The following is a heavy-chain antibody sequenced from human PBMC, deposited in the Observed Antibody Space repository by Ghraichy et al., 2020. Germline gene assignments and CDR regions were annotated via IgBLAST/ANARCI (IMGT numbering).Heavy chain of an antibody. CDR1: GGSFRGYS. D-gene: IGHD5-12*01. V-gene: IGHV4-34*01. Sequence: SQTLSLTCAVYGGSFRGYSSTWIRQPPGKGLECIGEMNHSGSTNYNPSLKSRVTISIDTSKNQFSLKLHSVTAADTAVYYFARATIRNGMEICGQGTTVTVYS. J-gene: IGHJ6*02. CDR2: MNHSGST. CDR3: ARATIRNGMEI.